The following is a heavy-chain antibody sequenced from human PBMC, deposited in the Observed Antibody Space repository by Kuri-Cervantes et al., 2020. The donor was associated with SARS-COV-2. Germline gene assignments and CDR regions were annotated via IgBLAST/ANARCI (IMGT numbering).Heavy chain of an antibody. CDR2: INHSGST. D-gene: IGHD6-6*01. J-gene: IGHJ4*02. V-gene: IGHV4-39*07. CDR3: AREVSSEQLVAFDY. Sequence: ESLKISCTVSGGSISSSSYYWSWIRQPPGKGLEWIGEINHSGSTNYNPSLKSRVIISVDTSKNQFSLKLSSVTAADTAVYYCAREVSSEQLVAFDYWGQGTLVTVSS. CDR1: GGSISSSSYY.